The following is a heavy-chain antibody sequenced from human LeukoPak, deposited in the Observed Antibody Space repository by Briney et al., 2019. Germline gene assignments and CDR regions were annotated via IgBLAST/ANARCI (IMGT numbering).Heavy chain of an antibody. J-gene: IGHJ5*02. CDR1: GYTFTGYY. CDR2: INPNSGGT. Sequence: ASVKVSCKASGYTFTGYYMHWVRQAPGQGLEWMVWINPNSGGTNYAQKFQGRVTMTRDTSISTAYMELSRLRSDDTAVYYCARDSIGYYDFWSGSNWFDPWGQGTLVTVSS. V-gene: IGHV1-2*02. CDR3: ARDSIGYYDFWSGSNWFDP. D-gene: IGHD3-3*01.